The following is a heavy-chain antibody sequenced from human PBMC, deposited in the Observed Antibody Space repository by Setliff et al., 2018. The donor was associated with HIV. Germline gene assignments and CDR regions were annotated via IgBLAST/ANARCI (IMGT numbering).Heavy chain of an antibody. J-gene: IGHJ3*02. CDR3: EVSYCSGGSCHPDPFDI. V-gene: IGHV3-74*01. CDR2: INSDGSST. Sequence: GGSLRLSCAASGFTFSNYWMHWVRQAPGKGLVWVSRINSDGSSTSYADSVKGRFTISRDNAKNTLYLQMNSLRAEDTAVYYCEVSYCSGGSCHPDPFDIWGQGTMVTVSS. CDR1: GFTFSNYW. D-gene: IGHD2-15*01.